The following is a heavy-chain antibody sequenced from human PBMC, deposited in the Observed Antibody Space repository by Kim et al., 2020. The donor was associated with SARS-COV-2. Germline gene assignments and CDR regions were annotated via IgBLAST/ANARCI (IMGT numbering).Heavy chain of an antibody. CDR2: ISGSGGST. CDR1: GFTFSSYA. D-gene: IGHD3-22*01. V-gene: IGHV3-23*01. CDR3: AKDRETYYYDSSGPLDY. J-gene: IGHJ4*02. Sequence: GGSLRLSCAASGFTFSSYAMSWVRQAPGKGLEWVSAISGSGGSTYYADSVKGRFTISRDNSKNTLYLQMNSLRAEDTAVYYCAKDRETYYYDSSGPLDYWGQGTLVTVSS.